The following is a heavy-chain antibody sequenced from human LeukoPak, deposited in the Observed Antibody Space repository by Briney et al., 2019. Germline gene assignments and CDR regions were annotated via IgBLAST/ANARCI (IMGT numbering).Heavy chain of an antibody. D-gene: IGHD3-22*01. J-gene: IGHJ4*02. CDR1: GFTFSSYS. CDR3: AKLGPFGNYYDSSGYYAAFDY. Sequence: GGSLRLSCAASGFTFSSYSMNWVRQAPGKGLEWVSSISSSSSYIYYADSVKGRFTISRDNAKNSLYLQMNSLRAEDTAVYYCAKLGPFGNYYDSSGYYAAFDYWGQGTLVTVSS. CDR2: ISSSSSYI. V-gene: IGHV3-21*04.